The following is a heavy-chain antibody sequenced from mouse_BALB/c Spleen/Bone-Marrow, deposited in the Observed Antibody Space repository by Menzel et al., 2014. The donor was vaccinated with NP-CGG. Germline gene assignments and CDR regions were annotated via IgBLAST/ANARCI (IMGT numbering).Heavy chain of an antibody. CDR3: ARNFYGSAYFDF. V-gene: IGHV1-67*01. Sequence: VQLQQSGPELVRPGVSVKISCKGSGYKFTDYAMHWVKQSHAKSLEWIGLISTYSGNTRYNQKFKGKATMTVDKSSSTAYMELARLTSEDSAIYYCARNFYGSAYFDFWGQGSTLTVSS. D-gene: IGHD1-1*01. CDR2: ISTYSGNT. CDR1: GYKFTDYA. J-gene: IGHJ2*01.